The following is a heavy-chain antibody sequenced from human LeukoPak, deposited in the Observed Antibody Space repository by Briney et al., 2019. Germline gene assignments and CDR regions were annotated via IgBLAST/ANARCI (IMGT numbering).Heavy chain of an antibody. CDR3: AKDLPAAYFDY. V-gene: IGHV3-30*02. D-gene: IGHD2-2*01. Sequence: DSVKGRLTISRDNSKNTLYLQMSGLRVEDTALYHCAKDLPAAYFDYWGQGTLVTVSS. J-gene: IGHJ4*02.